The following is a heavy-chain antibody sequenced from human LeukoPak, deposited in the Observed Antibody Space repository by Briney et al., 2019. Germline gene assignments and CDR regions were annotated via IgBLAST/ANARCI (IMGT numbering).Heavy chain of an antibody. V-gene: IGHV3-74*01. Sequence: GGSLRLSCAASGFSFSNYWMHWVRQAPGKGLVWVSRISSDGSDTIYADSVKGRFTISRDNSKNTLYLQMNSLRAEDTAVYYCAKRGGVVPAAFSLYYYYGMDVWGQGTTVTVSS. CDR3: AKRGGVVPAAFSLYYYYGMDV. D-gene: IGHD2-2*01. CDR1: GFSFSNYW. CDR2: ISSDGSDT. J-gene: IGHJ6*02.